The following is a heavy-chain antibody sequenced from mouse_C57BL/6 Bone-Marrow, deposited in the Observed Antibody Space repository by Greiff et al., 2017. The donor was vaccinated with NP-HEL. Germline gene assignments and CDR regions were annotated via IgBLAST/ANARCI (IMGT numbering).Heavy chain of an antibody. D-gene: IGHD1-1*01. J-gene: IGHJ3*01. V-gene: IGHV1-7*01. CDR2: INPSSGYT. CDR1: GYTFTSYW. Sequence: VQLQQSGAELAKPGASVKLSCKASGYTFTSYWMHWVKQRPGQGLEWIGYINPSSGYTKYNQKFKDKATLNADKSSSTAYMQLSSLTYEDSAVYYCASPIYYYGSTFAYWGQGTLVTVSA. CDR3: ASPIYYYGSTFAY.